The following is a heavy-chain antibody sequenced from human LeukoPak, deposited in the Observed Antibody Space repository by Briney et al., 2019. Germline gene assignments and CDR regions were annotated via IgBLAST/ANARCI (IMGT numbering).Heavy chain of an antibody. Sequence: GGSLRLSCAASGFTFSSYAMHWVRQAPGKGLEWVAVISYDGSNKYYADTVKGRFTISRDNSKNTLYLQMNSLRAEDTAVYYCAKDRGAVDDAFDIWGQGTMVTVSS. J-gene: IGHJ3*02. V-gene: IGHV3-30*04. CDR1: GFTFSSYA. CDR3: AKDRGAVDDAFDI. D-gene: IGHD3-10*01. CDR2: ISYDGSNK.